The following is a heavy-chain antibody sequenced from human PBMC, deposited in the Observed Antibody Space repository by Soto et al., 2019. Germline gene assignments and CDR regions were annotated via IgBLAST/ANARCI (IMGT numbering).Heavy chain of an antibody. D-gene: IGHD3-22*01. Sequence: PGGSLRLSCASSGFTVSSNYMSLVRQAPGKGLEWVSVIYSSGSTYYADSVKGRFTISRDNSKNTLYLQMNSLRAEDTAVYYCARDSYYDSSGYPAPPGDWGQGTLVTVSS. V-gene: IGHV3-66*01. CDR1: GFTVSSNY. CDR2: IYSSGST. J-gene: IGHJ4*02. CDR3: ARDSYYDSSGYPAPPGD.